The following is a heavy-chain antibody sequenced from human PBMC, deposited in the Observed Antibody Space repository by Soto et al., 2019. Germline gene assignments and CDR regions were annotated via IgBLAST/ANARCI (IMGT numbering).Heavy chain of an antibody. CDR3: ARAQIYCSGGSCYPPEYYFDY. CDR2: IYYSGST. J-gene: IGHJ4*02. CDR1: GGSISSGDYY. D-gene: IGHD2-15*01. V-gene: IGHV4-30-4*01. Sequence: SETLSLTCTVSGGSISSGDYYWSWIRQPPGKGLEWIGYIYYSGSTYYNPSLKSRVTISVDTSKNQFSLKLSSVTAADTAVYYCARAQIYCSGGSCYPPEYYFDYWGQGTLVTVSS.